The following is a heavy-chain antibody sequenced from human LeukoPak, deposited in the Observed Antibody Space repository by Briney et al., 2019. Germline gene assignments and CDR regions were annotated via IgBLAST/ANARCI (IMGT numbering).Heavy chain of an antibody. CDR3: ARGGGSYGFWYYFDY. D-gene: IGHD5-18*01. CDR2: IYYSGST. V-gene: IGHV4-59*11. J-gene: IGHJ4*02. Sequence: PSETLSLTCTVSGGSISSHYWSWIRQPPGKGLEWIGYIYYSGSTNYNPSLKSRVTISVDTSKNQFSLKLSSVTAADTAVYYCARGGGSYGFWYYFDYWGQGTLVTVSS. CDR1: GGSISSHY.